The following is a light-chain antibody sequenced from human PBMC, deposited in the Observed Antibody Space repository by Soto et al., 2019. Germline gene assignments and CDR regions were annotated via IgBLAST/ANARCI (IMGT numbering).Light chain of an antibody. CDR1: QDVGKW. CDR2: GAS. Sequence: DIQMTQSPPSVSASVGDRVTITCRASQDVGKWLAWYQQKPGKAPTLLIHGASSLQSGVPSRFSGSGSGTDFTLTISSLQPEDFATYYCQQSYSTPITFGQGTRLEIK. CDR3: QQSYSTPIT. V-gene: IGKV1-12*01. J-gene: IGKJ5*01.